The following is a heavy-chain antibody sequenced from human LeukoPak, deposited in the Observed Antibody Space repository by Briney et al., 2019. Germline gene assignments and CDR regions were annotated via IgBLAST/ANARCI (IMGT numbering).Heavy chain of an antibody. CDR1: GFTFTTYG. D-gene: IGHD2-21*02. Sequence: PGGTLRLSCSASGFTFTTYGMNWVRQAPGKGLEWVSGIGGSGTRTYYADSVKGRFSISRDNSKNTLYLQVNGLRTEDTAVYYCAKDRLLNCRGDCYIFDYWGQGTVVTVSS. CDR3: AKDRLLNCRGDCYIFDY. J-gene: IGHJ4*02. V-gene: IGHV3-23*01. CDR2: IGGSGTRT.